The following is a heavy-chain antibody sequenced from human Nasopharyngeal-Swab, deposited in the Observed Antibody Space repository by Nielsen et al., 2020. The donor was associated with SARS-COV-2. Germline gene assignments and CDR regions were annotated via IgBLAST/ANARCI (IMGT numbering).Heavy chain of an antibody. D-gene: IGHD3-3*01. CDR3: AREKDFWGGSHYFYMDV. CDR2: MNEDGSEK. J-gene: IGHJ6*03. V-gene: IGHV3-7*05. Sequence: GGSLRLSCAASGFTFSIYWMTWVRQAPGRGLEWVSNMNEDGSEKNYVDSVKGRFTISRDNAKNLLYLQMNRLRAEDTAVYYCAREKDFWGGSHYFYMDVWGKGTTVTVSS. CDR1: GFTFSIYW.